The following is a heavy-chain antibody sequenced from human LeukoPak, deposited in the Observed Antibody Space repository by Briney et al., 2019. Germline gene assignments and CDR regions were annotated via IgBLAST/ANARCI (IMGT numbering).Heavy chain of an antibody. CDR2: ISWNSGSI. D-gene: IGHD2-8*01. V-gene: IGHV3-9*01. Sequence: GGSLRLSCAASGFTFDDYAMHWVRQAPGEGLEWVSGISWNSGSIGYADSVKGRFTISRDNAKNSLYLQMNSLRAEDTALYYCAKALMKGYYYYGMDVWGQGTTVTVSS. CDR3: AKALMKGYYYYGMDV. J-gene: IGHJ6*02. CDR1: GFTFDDYA.